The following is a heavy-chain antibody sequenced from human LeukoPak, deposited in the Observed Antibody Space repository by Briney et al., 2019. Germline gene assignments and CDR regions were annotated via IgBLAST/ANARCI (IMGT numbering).Heavy chain of an antibody. Sequence: PGGSLRLSCAASAFTFSSYWMHWVRQAPGKGLVGVSRINPDGSSKTYADSVKGRFTISRDNAKNTLYLQMNSLRAEDTAVYYCARADYRGNYLVYWGQGTLVTVSS. CDR3: ARADYRGNYLVY. CDR1: AFTFSSYW. CDR2: INPDGSSK. V-gene: IGHV3-74*01. D-gene: IGHD1-26*01. J-gene: IGHJ4*02.